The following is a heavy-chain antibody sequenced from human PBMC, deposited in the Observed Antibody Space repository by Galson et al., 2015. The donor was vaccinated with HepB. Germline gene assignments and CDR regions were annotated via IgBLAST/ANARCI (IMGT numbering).Heavy chain of an antibody. V-gene: IGHV4-59*01. CDR2: VYYSGST. D-gene: IGHD3-10*01. J-gene: IGHJ4*02. CDR1: GGSISSYY. Sequence: ETLSLTCIVSGGSISSYYWSWIRQPPGKGLEWIGYVYYSGSTNYNPSLKSRVTISVDTSKNQFSLRLSSVTAADTAVYYCARSPIDYYYGSGHFDYWGQGTLVTVSS. CDR3: ARSPIDYYYGSGHFDY.